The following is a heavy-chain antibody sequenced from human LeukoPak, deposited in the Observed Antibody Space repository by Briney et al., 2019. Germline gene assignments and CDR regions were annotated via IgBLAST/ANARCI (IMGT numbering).Heavy chain of an antibody. D-gene: IGHD5-12*01. CDR3: ARRGYSGYNYHGMDV. CDR2: IYPGDSDT. CDR1: GYSFTSYW. V-gene: IGHV5-51*01. Sequence: GESLKISCKGSGYSFTSYWIGWVRQMPGKGLEWMGIIYPGDSDTRYSPSFQGQVTISADKSISTAYLQWSSLKASDTAMYYCARRGYSGYNYHGMDVWGQGTTVTVSS. J-gene: IGHJ6*02.